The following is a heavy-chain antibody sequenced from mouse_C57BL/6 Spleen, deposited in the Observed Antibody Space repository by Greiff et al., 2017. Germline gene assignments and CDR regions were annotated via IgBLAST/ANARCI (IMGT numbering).Heavy chain of an antibody. Sequence: EVKLQESGPGLVKPSQSLSLTCSVTGYSITSGYYWNWIRQFPGNKLEWMGYISYDGSNNYNPSLKNRISITRDTSKNQFFLKLNSVTTEDTATYYCASNYYGSSYCFDYWGQGTTLTVSS. J-gene: IGHJ2*01. V-gene: IGHV3-6*01. CDR1: GYSITSGYY. CDR2: ISYDGSN. CDR3: ASNYYGSSYCFDY. D-gene: IGHD1-1*01.